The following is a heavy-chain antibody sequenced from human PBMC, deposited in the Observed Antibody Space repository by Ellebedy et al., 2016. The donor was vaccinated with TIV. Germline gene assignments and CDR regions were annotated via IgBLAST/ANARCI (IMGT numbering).Heavy chain of an antibody. Sequence: GGSLRLSXAASGFTFSSYAMSWVRQAPGKGLEWVSAISGSGGSTYYADSVKGRFTISRDNSKNTLYLQMNSLRAEDTAVYYCAKDKSDLYLAPFDYWGQGTLVTVSS. V-gene: IGHV3-23*01. CDR3: AKDKSDLYLAPFDY. D-gene: IGHD2-8*01. J-gene: IGHJ4*02. CDR1: GFTFSSYA. CDR2: ISGSGGST.